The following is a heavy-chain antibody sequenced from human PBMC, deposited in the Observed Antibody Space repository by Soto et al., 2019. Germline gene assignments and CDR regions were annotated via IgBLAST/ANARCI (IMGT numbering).Heavy chain of an antibody. V-gene: IGHV2-5*02. CDR1: GFSLSTSGVG. CDR3: AHVAYTTGWYVDP. CDR2: IFWDDDK. D-gene: IGHD6-13*01. J-gene: IGHJ5*02. Sequence: QITLRESGPPLVKPTQTLTLTCNFSGFSLSTSGVGVGWIRQPPGNALEWLALIFWDDDKRYRASLESRLTVTKDTFNDQVVLIMTNMDPMDTATYYCAHVAYTTGWYVDPWGQGTLVTVSS.